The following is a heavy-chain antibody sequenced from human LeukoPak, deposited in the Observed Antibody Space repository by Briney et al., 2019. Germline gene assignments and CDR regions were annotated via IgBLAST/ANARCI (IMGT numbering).Heavy chain of an antibody. CDR3: ATESYYYAIRAFDI. J-gene: IGHJ3*02. CDR2: IFYSGNTNYNPSLT. CDR1: GGSISSHY. V-gene: IGHV4-59*11. D-gene: IGHD3-10*01. Sequence: SETLSLTCTVSGGSISSHYWSWIRQPPGKGLEWIGYIFYSGNTNYNPSLTNYNPSLKSRVTISVDTSKNQFSLRLNSVTAADTAVYYCATESYYYAIRAFDIWGQGTMVTVSS.